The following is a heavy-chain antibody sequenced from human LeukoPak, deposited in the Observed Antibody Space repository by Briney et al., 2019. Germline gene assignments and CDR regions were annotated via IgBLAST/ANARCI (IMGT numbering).Heavy chain of an antibody. Sequence: SETLSLTCTVSGGSITSSSYYWAWIRQPPGKGLEWIGSIYYSGSTYYNPSLKSRVTISVDTSKNQFSLKLSSVTAADTAVYYCARSDYYALYWGQGTLVTVSS. CDR2: IYYSGST. D-gene: IGHD3-10*01. CDR1: GGSITSSSYY. J-gene: IGHJ4*02. CDR3: ARSDYYALY. V-gene: IGHV4-39*07.